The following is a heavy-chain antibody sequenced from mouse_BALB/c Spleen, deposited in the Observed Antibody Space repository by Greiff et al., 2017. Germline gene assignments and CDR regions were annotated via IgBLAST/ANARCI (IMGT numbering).Heavy chain of an antibody. D-gene: IGHD1-2*01. Sequence: EVKLVESGGGLVKPGGSLKLSCAASGFTFSSYTMSWVRQSPEKRLAWVAEISSGGSYTYYPDTVTGRFTISRDNPKNTLFLQMTSLRSEDTAMYYCARGDTTASWLAYWGQGTLVTVAA. J-gene: IGHJ3*01. CDR3: ARGDTTASWLAY. CDR1: GFTFSSYT. CDR2: ISSGGSYT. V-gene: IGHV5-9-4*01.